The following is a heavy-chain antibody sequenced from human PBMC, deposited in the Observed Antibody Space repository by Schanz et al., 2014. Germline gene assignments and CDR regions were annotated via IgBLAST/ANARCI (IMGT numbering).Heavy chain of an antibody. CDR3: ARDRGYDFSFDP. CDR1: GGSISSFY. D-gene: IGHD3-3*01. J-gene: IGHJ5*02. Sequence: QVQLQESGPGLVKSSETLSLTCTVSGGSISSFYWGWIRQPAGKGLEWIGRIYTSGSTTYNPSLKSGVTMSLDPSKNQSPLKRSSVTAADTAVYYCARDRGYDFSFDPWGQGTLVTVSS. V-gene: IGHV4-4*07. CDR2: IYTSGST.